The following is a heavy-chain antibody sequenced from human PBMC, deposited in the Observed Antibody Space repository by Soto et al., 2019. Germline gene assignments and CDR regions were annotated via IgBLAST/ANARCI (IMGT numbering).Heavy chain of an antibody. Sequence: GGSLRLSCAASGFTLNMYRINWVRQAPGKGLEWVSSTFNFSPNLYYADSVKGRFTISRDNAKNSLYLQMNSLRAEDTAVYYCARVVISGSYLDYWGQGTLVTVSS. CDR2: TFNFSPNL. CDR1: GFTLNMYR. D-gene: IGHD1-26*01. J-gene: IGHJ4*02. CDR3: ARVVISGSYLDY. V-gene: IGHV3-21*01.